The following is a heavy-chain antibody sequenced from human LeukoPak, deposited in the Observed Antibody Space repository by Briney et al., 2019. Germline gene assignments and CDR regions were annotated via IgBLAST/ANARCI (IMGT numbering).Heavy chain of an antibody. CDR2: IIPIFGTA. Sequence: SVKVSCKASGGTFSSYAISWVRQAPGQGLEWMGGIIPIFGTANYAQKFQGRVTITADKSTSTAYMELSSLRSEDTAVYYCATDRPLVKFDPWGQGTLVTVSS. J-gene: IGHJ5*02. CDR3: ATDRPLVKFDP. CDR1: GGTFSSYA. V-gene: IGHV1-69*06. D-gene: IGHD4-23*01.